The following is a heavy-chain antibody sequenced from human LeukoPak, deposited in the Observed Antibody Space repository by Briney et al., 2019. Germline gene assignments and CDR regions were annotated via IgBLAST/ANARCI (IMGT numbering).Heavy chain of an antibody. CDR1: GFTFSNYA. V-gene: IGHV3-64D*09. D-gene: IGHD1-26*01. CDR3: VKDVGGSYAFDY. CDR2: ISSNGEIT. J-gene: IGHJ4*02. Sequence: PGGSLRLSCSASGFTFSNYAMHWVRQTPGKGLEYVSAISSNGEITYYADSVKGRFSISRDNSKNTLYLQVSSLRAEDTALYYCVKDVGGSYAFDYWGQGILVTVAS.